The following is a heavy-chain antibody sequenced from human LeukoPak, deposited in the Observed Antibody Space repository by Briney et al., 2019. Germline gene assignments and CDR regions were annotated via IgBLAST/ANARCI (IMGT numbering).Heavy chain of an antibody. CDR3: ARDEWGITNAFDI. D-gene: IGHD1-14*01. J-gene: IGHJ3*02. CDR2: IYYSGTT. CDR1: GASINSGSNY. V-gene: IGHV4-39*02. Sequence: SETLSLTCRVSGASINSGSNYWGWIRQPPGRTLEWIGSIYYSGTTYYNPSLKSRVTISVDTSKKQFSLKLRSVTAADTAVYYCARDEWGITNAFDIWGQGTMVTVSS.